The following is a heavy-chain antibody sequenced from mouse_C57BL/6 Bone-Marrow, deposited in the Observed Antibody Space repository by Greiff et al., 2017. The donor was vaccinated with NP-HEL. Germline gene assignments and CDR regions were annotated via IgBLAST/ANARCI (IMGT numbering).Heavy chain of an antibody. Sequence: QVQLQQPGAELVKPGASVKLSCKASGYTFTSYWMHWVKQRPGQGLEWIGMIHPNSGSTNYNEKFKSKATLTVDKSSSTAYMQLSSLTSEDSAVYYCARRLYYYGIRGMDYWGQGTSVTVSS. CDR3: ARRLYYYGIRGMDY. CDR2: IHPNSGST. D-gene: IGHD1-1*01. V-gene: IGHV1-64*01. CDR1: GYTFTSYW. J-gene: IGHJ4*01.